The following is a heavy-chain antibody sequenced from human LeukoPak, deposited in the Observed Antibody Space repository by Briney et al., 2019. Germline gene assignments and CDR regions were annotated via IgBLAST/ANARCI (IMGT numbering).Heavy chain of an antibody. CDR1: GRSFSGYY. CDR3: ARTSSGYYNWFDP. Sequence: ASETLSLTCAVYGRSFSGYYWSWIRQPPGKGPDWIGEINHSGSTNYNPSLKSRVTISVDTSKNQFSLKLSSVTAADTAVYYCARTSSGYYNWFDPWGQGTLVTVSS. D-gene: IGHD3-22*01. V-gene: IGHV4-34*01. J-gene: IGHJ5*02. CDR2: INHSGST.